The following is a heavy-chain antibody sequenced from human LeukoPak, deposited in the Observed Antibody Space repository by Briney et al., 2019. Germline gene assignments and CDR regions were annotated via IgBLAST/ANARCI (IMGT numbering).Heavy chain of an antibody. V-gene: IGHV3-66*01. J-gene: IGHJ4*02. Sequence: PGGSLRLSCAASGFTVSSNYMSWVRQAPGKGLEWVSIIYSGGTTYYADSVKGRFTISRDNFKNTLYLQMNSLRAEDTAVYYCAREVLDTAMALGYWGQGTLVTVSS. CDR3: AREVLDTAMALGY. CDR1: GFTVSSNY. CDR2: IYSGGTT. D-gene: IGHD5-18*01.